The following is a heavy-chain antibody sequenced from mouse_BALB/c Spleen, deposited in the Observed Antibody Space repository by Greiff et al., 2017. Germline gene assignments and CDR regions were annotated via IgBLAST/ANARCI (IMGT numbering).Heavy chain of an antibody. V-gene: IGHV3-6*02. CDR1: GYSITSGYY. CDR2: ISYDGSN. J-gene: IGHJ3*01. D-gene: IGHD2-2*01. Sequence: DVHLVESGPGLVKPSQSLSLTCSVTGYSITSGYYWNWIRQFPGNKLEWMGYISYDGSNNYNPSLKNRISITRDTSKNQFFLKLNSVTTEDTATYYCARDDESLWLRRAWFAYWGQWTLVTVSA. CDR3: ARDDESLWLRRAWFAY.